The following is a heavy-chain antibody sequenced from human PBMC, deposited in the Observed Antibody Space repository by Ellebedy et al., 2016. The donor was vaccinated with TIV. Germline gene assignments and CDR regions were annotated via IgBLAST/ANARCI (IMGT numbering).Heavy chain of an antibody. V-gene: IGHV3-74*01. CDR1: GFTFRTYW. Sequence: GESLKISCVASGFTFRTYWMHWVRQAPGKGLVWVSRINSDGSGTSYADSVEGRFTISRDNAKNTLYLQMNSLRVEDTAVYYCAREASLDYGGDYFDYWGQGALVTVSS. CDR2: INSDGSGT. CDR3: AREASLDYGGDYFDY. D-gene: IGHD4/OR15-4a*01. J-gene: IGHJ4*02.